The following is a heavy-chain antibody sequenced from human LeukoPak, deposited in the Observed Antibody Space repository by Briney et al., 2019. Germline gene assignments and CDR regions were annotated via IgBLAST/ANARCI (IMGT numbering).Heavy chain of an antibody. CDR2: IYTSGST. V-gene: IGHV4-4*07. D-gene: IGHD3-22*01. CDR1: GGSISSYY. CDR3: ARGKYYYDSSGYYSDP. J-gene: IGHJ5*02. Sequence: PSETLSLTCTVSGGSISSYYWSWIRQPAGKGLEWIGRIYTSGSTNYNPSLKSRVAISVDTSKNQFSLKLSSVTAADTAVYYCARGKYYYDSSGYYSDPWGQGTLVTVSS.